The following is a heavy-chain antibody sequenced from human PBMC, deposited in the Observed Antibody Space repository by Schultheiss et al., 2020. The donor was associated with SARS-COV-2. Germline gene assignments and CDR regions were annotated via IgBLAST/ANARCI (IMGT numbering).Heavy chain of an antibody. J-gene: IGHJ4*02. V-gene: IGHV3-7*01. CDR2: IKQDGSEK. CDR3: AREGMVRGVVPDY. D-gene: IGHD3-10*01. CDR1: GFTFSSYW. Sequence: GESLKISCAASGFTFSSYWMSWVRQAPGKGLEWVANIKQDGSEKYYVDSVKGRFTISRDNAKNSLYLQMNSLRAEDTAVYYCAREGMVRGVVPDYWGQGTLVTVSS.